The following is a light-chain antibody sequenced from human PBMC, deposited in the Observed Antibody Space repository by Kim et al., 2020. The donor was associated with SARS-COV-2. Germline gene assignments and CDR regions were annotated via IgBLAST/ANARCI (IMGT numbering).Light chain of an antibody. CDR3: MQAKVFPRT. J-gene: IGKJ1*01. V-gene: IGKV2-24*01. CDR2: KIF. CDR1: ESLLDSEGNTY. Sequence: DIVMTQTPLSSPVTLGQPASISCRSSESLLDSEGNTYLSWLQQRPGQPPRLLIYKIFNRFSGVPDRFSGSGAGTDFTLSISRVEAEDVGVYYCMQAKVFPRTFGPGTKVDIK.